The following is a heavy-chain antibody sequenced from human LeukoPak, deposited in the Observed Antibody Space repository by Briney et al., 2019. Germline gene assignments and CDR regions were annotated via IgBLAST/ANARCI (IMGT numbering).Heavy chain of an antibody. J-gene: IGHJ5*02. V-gene: IGHV4-59*13. CDR1: GGSISSYY. CDR2: VYHSGST. Sequence: SETLSLTCSVSGGSISSYYWSWIRQPPGKGLEWIGSVYHSGSTTYNPSLKSRVTMSVDTSKNQFSLKLRSVTAADTAVYYCANGGYCSSSSCYPKWFDPWGQGTLVTVSS. D-gene: IGHD2-2*01. CDR3: ANGGYCSSSSCYPKWFDP.